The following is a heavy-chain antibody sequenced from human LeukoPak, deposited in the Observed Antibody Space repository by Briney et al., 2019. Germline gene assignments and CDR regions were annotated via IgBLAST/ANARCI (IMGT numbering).Heavy chain of an antibody. D-gene: IGHD3-10*01. Sequence: ASVKVSCKTSGYTSTGYYIHWVRQAPGQGLEWMGRMHPNSGDTNYAQKFQGRVTLTRDTSISTAYMELSSLRSDDTALYYCTRVVAEYGSGILQCWGQGTPLTVSS. CDR1: GYTSTGYY. V-gene: IGHV1-2*06. J-gene: IGHJ1*01. CDR2: MHPNSGDT. CDR3: TRVVAEYGSGILQC.